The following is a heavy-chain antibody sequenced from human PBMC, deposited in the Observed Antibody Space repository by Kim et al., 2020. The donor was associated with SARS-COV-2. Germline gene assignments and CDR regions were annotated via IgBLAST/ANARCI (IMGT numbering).Heavy chain of an antibody. CDR2: FDPEDGET. CDR1: GYTLTELS. CDR3: ATSDILTGYYGERDY. Sequence: ASVKVSCKVSGYTLTELSMHWVRQAPGKGLEWMGGFDPEDGETIYAQKFQGRVTMTEDTSTDTAYMELSSLRSEDTAVYYCATSDILTGYYGERDYWGQGTLVTVSS. V-gene: IGHV1-24*01. D-gene: IGHD3-9*01. J-gene: IGHJ4*02.